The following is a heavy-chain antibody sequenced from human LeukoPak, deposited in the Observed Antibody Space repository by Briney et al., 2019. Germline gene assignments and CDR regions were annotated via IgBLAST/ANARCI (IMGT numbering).Heavy chain of an antibody. CDR1: GFTFSSYA. J-gene: IGHJ4*02. V-gene: IGHV3-49*04. D-gene: IGHD5-18*01. CDR3: TRVDTAMDPEFGFDY. CDR2: IRSKAYGGTT. Sequence: GVLRLSCAASGFTFSSYAMSWVRQAPGKGLEWVGFIRSKAYGGTTEYAASVKGRFTISRDDSKSIAYLQMNSLKTEDTAVYYCTRVDTAMDPEFGFDYWGQGTLVTVSS.